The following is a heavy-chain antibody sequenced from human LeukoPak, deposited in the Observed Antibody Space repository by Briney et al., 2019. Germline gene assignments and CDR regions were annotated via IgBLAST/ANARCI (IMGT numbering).Heavy chain of an antibody. CDR2: INHSGST. CDR1: GGSFSGYY. V-gene: IGHV4-34*01. J-gene: IGHJ6*02. Sequence: PSETLSLTCAVYGGSFSGYYWSWIRQPPGKGLEWIGEINHSGSTNYNPSLKSRVTISVDTSKNQFSLKLSSVTAADTAVYYCARGVTVATPYYYYYGMDVWGQGTTVTVSS. CDR3: ARGVTVATPYYYYYGMDV. D-gene: IGHD5-12*01.